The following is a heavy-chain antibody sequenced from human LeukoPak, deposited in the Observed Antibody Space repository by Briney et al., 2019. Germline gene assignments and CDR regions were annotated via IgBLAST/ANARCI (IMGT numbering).Heavy chain of an antibody. Sequence: SGGSLRLSCAAAGFTFSSFAMRWVRQSAGKGLEWVSSIRGGGAATAYADSVRGRFTIFRDNSKNTLYLQMNSLRAEDSAVYFCGRDPNGDYVGAFEFWGQGTLVTVSS. CDR1: GFTFSSFA. CDR3: GRDPNGDYVGAFEF. V-gene: IGHV3-23*01. D-gene: IGHD4-17*01. J-gene: IGHJ3*01. CDR2: IRGGGAAT.